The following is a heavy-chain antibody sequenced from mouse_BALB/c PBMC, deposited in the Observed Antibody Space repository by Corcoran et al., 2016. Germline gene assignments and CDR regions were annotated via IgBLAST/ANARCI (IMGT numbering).Heavy chain of an antibody. V-gene: IGHV14-3*02. Sequence: EVQLQQSGAELVKPGASVKLSCTASGFNIKDTYMHWVKQRPEQGLEWIGRIDPANGNTKYDPKFQGKATIKADTSSNTAYLQLSSLTSEDTDVDYCARWYWYGDVWGAGTTVTVSS. CDR3: ARWYWYGDV. CDR1: GFNIKDTY. J-gene: IGHJ1*01. CDR2: IDPANGNT.